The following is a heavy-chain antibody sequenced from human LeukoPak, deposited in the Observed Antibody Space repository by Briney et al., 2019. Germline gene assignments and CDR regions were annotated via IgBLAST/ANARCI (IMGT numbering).Heavy chain of an antibody. D-gene: IGHD1-26*01. CDR1: GGYVSSYY. Sequence: KSSETLSLTCTVSGGYVSSYYWSWIRQPPGKGLEWIGYIYYSGSTNYNPSLKSRVTISVDTSKNQFSLKLNSITTADTAVYYCARVRLSGTYLDAFDIWGQGTMVTVSS. J-gene: IGHJ3*02. CDR3: ARVRLSGTYLDAFDI. V-gene: IGHV4-59*02. CDR2: IYYSGST.